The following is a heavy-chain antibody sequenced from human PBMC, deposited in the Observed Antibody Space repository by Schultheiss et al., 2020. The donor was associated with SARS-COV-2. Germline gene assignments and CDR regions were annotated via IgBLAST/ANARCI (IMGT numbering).Heavy chain of an antibody. CDR2: ISGSGGST. J-gene: IGHJ3*02. D-gene: IGHD6-13*01. Sequence: GESLKISCAASGFTFSSYAMHWVRQAPGKGLEWVSAISGSGGSTYYADSVKGRFTISRDNSKNTLYLQMNSLRAEDTAVYYCAKRHDSSSWYSTSAFDIWGQGTMVTVSS. V-gene: IGHV3-23*01. CDR1: GFTFSSYA. CDR3: AKRHDSSSWYSTSAFDI.